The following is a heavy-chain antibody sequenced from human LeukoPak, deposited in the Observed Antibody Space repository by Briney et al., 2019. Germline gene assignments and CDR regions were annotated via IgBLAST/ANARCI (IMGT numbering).Heavy chain of an antibody. CDR3: AREVPYDSSRYYQPFDY. V-gene: IGHV1-18*01. J-gene: IGHJ4*02. CDR2: ISAYNGNT. CDR1: GYTFTSYG. D-gene: IGHD3-22*01. Sequence: GASVKVSCKASGYTFTSYGISWVQQAPGQGLEWMGWISAYNGNTNYAQKLQGRVTMTTDTSTSTAYMELRSLRSDDTAVYYCAREVPYDSSRYYQPFDYWGQGTLVTVSS.